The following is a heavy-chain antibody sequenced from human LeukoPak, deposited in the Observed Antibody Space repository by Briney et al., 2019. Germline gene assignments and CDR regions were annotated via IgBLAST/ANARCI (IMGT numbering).Heavy chain of an antibody. J-gene: IGHJ4*02. CDR2: INHSGST. V-gene: IGHV4-34*01. CDR1: GGSFSGYS. CDR3: ARKTPGYSDGTGVDY. D-gene: IGHD5-18*01. Sequence: SETLSLTCAAYGGSFSGYSWSWIRQPPGKGLEWVGAINHSGSTNYNPSLKSRVTISVDTSKNHFCLKPSSEPATDTAVYFRARKTPGYSDGTGVDYWGQGNLVTVSS.